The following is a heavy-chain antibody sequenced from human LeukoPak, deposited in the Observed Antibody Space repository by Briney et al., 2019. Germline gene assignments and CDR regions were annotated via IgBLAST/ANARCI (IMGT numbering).Heavy chain of an antibody. D-gene: IGHD4-17*01. CDR1: GFTFSSYT. Sequence: GGSLRLSCAASGFTFSSYTMSWVRQAPGKGLEWVSAISGSGGSTYYADSVKGRFTISRDNSKNTLYLQMNSLRAEDTAVYYCAKGGLGDYGEPGPNWGQGTLVTVSS. CDR3: AKGGLGDYGEPGPN. CDR2: ISGSGGST. V-gene: IGHV3-23*01. J-gene: IGHJ4*02.